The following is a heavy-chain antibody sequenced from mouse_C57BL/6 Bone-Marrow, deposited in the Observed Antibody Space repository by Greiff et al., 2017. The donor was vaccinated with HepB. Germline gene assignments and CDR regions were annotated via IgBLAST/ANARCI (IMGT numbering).Heavy chain of an antibody. CDR3: TTRYDYDDWFAY. D-gene: IGHD2-4*01. CDR2: IDPENGDT. V-gene: IGHV14-4*01. CDR1: GFNIKDDY. J-gene: IGHJ3*01. Sequence: VQLQQSGAELVRPGASVKLSCTASGFNIKDDYMHWVKQRPEQGLEWIGWIDPENGDTEYASKFQGKATITADTSSNTAYLQLSSLTSEDTAVYYWTTRYDYDDWFAYWGQGTLVTVSA.